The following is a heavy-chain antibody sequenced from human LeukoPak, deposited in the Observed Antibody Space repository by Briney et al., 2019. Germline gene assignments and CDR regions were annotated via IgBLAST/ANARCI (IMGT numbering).Heavy chain of an antibody. CDR2: IYYSGGT. D-gene: IGHD3-22*01. CDR1: DDSISSNSYF. Sequence: SETLSLTCTVSDDSISSNSYFWGWIRQPPGKGLEWIGYIYYSGGTNYNPSLKSRVTISVDTSKNQFSLKLTSVTAADTAVYYCARSSEGRYYYDSSGYSYYYYYMDVWGKGTTVTISS. J-gene: IGHJ6*03. V-gene: IGHV4-61*05. CDR3: ARSSEGRYYYDSSGYSYYYYYMDV.